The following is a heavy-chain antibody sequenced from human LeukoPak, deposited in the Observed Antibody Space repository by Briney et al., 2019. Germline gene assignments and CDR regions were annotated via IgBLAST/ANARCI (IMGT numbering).Heavy chain of an antibody. J-gene: IGHJ6*03. CDR1: GGSISNYY. V-gene: IGHV4-59*12. CDR2: VYCSGST. Sequence: PSETLSLTCTVSGGSISNYYWSWIRQPPGKGLDWIGYVYCSGSTNYNPALKSRVTISVDTSKSQFSLKLGSVTAADTAVYYCAREDTARKNYHYYYYMDVWGKGTTVTISS. D-gene: IGHD5-18*01. CDR3: AREDTARKNYHYYYYMDV.